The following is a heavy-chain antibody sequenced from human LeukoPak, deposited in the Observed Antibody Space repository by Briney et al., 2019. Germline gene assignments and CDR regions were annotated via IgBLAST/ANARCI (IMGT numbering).Heavy chain of an antibody. V-gene: IGHV4-34*01. Sequence: SETLSLTCAVYGGSFSGYYWSWIRQPPGKGLERIGEINHSGSTNYNPSLKSRVTISVDTSKNQFSPKLSSVTAADTAVYYCASRSGGGYSYGSNWFDPWGQGTLVTVSS. D-gene: IGHD5-18*01. CDR1: GGSFSGYY. J-gene: IGHJ5*02. CDR3: ASRSGGGYSYGSNWFDP. CDR2: INHSGST.